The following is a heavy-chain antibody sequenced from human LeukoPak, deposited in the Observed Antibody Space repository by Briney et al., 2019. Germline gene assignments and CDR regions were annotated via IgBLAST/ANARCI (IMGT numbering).Heavy chain of an antibody. CDR1: GLSFSHYS. D-gene: IGHD3-10*01. J-gene: IGHJ6*02. V-gene: IGHV3-48*01. CDR2: IGVGGRPT. Sequence: GGSLRLSCAASGLSFSHYSMTWARQASGKGLEWISYIGVGGRPTNYADSVKARFTISRDDAQNSLYLQMNSLRAEDTAVYYCAKNTWKSSDSGRGRMDVWGQGTTVTVSS. CDR3: AKNTWKSSDSGRGRMDV.